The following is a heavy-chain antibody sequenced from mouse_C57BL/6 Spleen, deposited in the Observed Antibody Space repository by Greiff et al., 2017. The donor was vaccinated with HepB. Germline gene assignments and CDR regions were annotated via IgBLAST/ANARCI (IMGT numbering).Heavy chain of an antibody. CDR3: ARDRYGKYYAMDY. Sequence: EVKLVESGGGLVKPGGSLKLSCAASGFTFSSYAMSWVRQTPEKRLEWVATISDGGSYTYYPDNVKGRFTISRDNAKNNLYLQMSHLKSEDTAMYYCARDRYGKYYAMDYWGQGTSVTVSS. CDR1: GFTFSSYA. D-gene: IGHD2-10*02. V-gene: IGHV5-4*01. J-gene: IGHJ4*01. CDR2: ISDGGSYT.